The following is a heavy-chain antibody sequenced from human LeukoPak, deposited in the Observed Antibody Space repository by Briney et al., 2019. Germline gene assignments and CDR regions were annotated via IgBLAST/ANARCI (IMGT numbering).Heavy chain of an antibody. CDR3: ARLYSSSSYFDY. Sequence: SETLSLTCTVSGGPISSYYWSWIRQPPGKGLEWIGYIYTSGNTNYNPSLKSRVTISVDTSKNQFSLKLSSVTAADTAVYYCARLYSSSSYFDYWGQGTLVTVSS. J-gene: IGHJ4*02. CDR2: IYTSGNT. V-gene: IGHV4-4*09. D-gene: IGHD6-13*01. CDR1: GGPISSYY.